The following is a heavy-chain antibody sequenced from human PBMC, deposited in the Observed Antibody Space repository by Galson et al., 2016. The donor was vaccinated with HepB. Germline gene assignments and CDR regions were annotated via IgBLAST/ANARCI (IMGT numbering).Heavy chain of an antibody. CDR1: GFVFGNYG. J-gene: IGHJ5*02. D-gene: IGHD2-15*01. Sequence: SLRLSCAASGFVFGNYGMHWVRQAPGKGLEWVAGLSYNGLNQHYPDSLMGRFTVSRDNSKSIMYLQMDSLRPEDTAVYYCTKQVAEGGLGDTWGQGTVVTVSS. CDR2: LSYNGLNQ. V-gene: IGHV3-30*18. CDR3: TKQVAEGGLGDT.